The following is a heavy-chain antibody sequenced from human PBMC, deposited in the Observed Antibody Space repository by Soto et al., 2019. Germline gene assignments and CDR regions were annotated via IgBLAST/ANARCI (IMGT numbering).Heavy chain of an antibody. V-gene: IGHV1-69*13. CDR2: IIPIFGTA. D-gene: IGHD3-9*01. CDR1: GGTFSSYA. J-gene: IGHJ6*02. CDR3: AREGRQDILTGGAYYYYGMDV. Sequence: ASVKVSCKASGGTFSSYAISWVRQAPGQGLEWMGGIIPIFGTANYAQKFQGRVTITADESTSTAYMELSSLRSEDTAVYYCAREGRQDILTGGAYYYYGMDVWGQGTTVTVSS.